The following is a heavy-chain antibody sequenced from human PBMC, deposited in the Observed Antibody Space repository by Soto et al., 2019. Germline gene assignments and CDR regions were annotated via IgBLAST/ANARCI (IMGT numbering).Heavy chain of an antibody. CDR2: ISTSSNAI. V-gene: IGHV3-21*02. CDR3: ASDGADYDILTGYYDYYYHGMDV. J-gene: IGHJ6*02. D-gene: IGHD3-9*01. CDR1: GFAFRSYG. Sequence: EVQLVESGGGLVKPGGSLRLSCVASGFAFRSYGMNWVRQAPGKGLEWVSSISTSSNAIYYTDSVKGRFTISRDNAKNSLCLQMKSLSAEYTAVYFCASDGADYDILTGYYDYYYHGMDVWGRGTTVTVSS.